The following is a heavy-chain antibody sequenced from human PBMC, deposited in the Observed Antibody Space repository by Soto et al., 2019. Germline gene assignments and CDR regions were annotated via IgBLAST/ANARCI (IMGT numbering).Heavy chain of an antibody. Sequence: SETLSLTCTVSGGSISSYYWSWIRQPPGKGLEWIGYIYYSGSTNYNPSLKSRVTISVDTSKNQFSLKLSSVTAADTAVYYCARATTVTWYFDYWGQGTLVTVSS. J-gene: IGHJ4*02. CDR1: GGSISSYY. CDR3: ARATTVTWYFDY. V-gene: IGHV4-59*01. CDR2: IYYSGST. D-gene: IGHD4-17*01.